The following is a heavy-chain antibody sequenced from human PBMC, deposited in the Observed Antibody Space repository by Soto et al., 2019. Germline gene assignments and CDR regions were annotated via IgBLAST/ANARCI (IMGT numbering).Heavy chain of an antibody. CDR2: IYYGDFT. V-gene: IGHV4-61*01. CDR1: GDSVTGSSYY. Sequence: SETLSLTCTVSGDSVTGSSYYWSWVRQSPGKGLEWIAYIYYGDFTKYSPSLKSRVTISVDTSKNQFSLKLSSVTAADTAVYYCARGYRLGGYYYYMDVWGKGTTVTVSS. J-gene: IGHJ6*03. D-gene: IGHD7-27*01. CDR3: ARGYRLGGYYYYMDV.